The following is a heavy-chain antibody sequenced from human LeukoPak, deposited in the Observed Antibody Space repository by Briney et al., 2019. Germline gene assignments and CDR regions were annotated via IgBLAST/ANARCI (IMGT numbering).Heavy chain of an antibody. D-gene: IGHD2-2*01. J-gene: IGHJ4*02. CDR3: ARSSRYCSSTSCYPSGY. CDR1: GGTFSSYA. Sequence: SVKVSCKASGGTFSSYAISWVRQAPGQGLEWMGGIIPIFGTANYAQKFQGRVTITADKSTSTAYMELSSLRSEDTAVYYCARSSRYCSSTSCYPSGYWGQGTLVTVPS. V-gene: IGHV1-69*06. CDR2: IIPIFGTA.